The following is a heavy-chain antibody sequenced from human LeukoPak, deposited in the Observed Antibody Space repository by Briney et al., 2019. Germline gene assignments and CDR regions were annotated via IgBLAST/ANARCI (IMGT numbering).Heavy chain of an antibody. V-gene: IGHV1-2*02. D-gene: IGHD6-13*01. CDR1: GYSFTAHY. CDR3: SRSSAAAGAVGY. Sequence: ASVKVSCKASGYSFTAHYIHWVRQAPGQGLEWMGSINPNTGGTNYAEKFQGRVTMTSDTSTTTAYMGLSSVSSDDTAVYFCSRSSAAAGAVGYWGQGTLVTVSS. CDR2: INPNTGGT. J-gene: IGHJ4*02.